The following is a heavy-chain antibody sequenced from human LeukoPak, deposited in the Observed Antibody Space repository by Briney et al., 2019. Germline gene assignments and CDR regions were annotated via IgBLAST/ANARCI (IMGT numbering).Heavy chain of an antibody. J-gene: IGHJ4*02. Sequence: GESLKISCAASGFTFSSYSMNWVRPAPGKGLEWVSSISSSSSYIYYADSVKGRFTISRDNAKNSLYLQMNSLRAEDTAVYYCARVKFGDIVLMVYAPPDYWGQGTLVTVSS. CDR3: ARVKFGDIVLMVYAPPDY. CDR2: ISSSSSYI. V-gene: IGHV3-21*01. D-gene: IGHD2-8*01. CDR1: GFTFSSYS.